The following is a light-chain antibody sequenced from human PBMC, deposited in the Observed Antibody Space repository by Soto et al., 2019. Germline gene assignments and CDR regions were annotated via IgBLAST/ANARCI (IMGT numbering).Light chain of an antibody. CDR2: DVS. CDR3: SSYTSSSTYV. CDR1: TSDVGGYNY. Sequence: QSALTQPASVSGSPGQSITISCTGTTSDVGGYNYVSWYQQHPGKAPKLMIYDVSNRPSGVSNRSSGSKSGKTAPPTISGHQDEDEADYYCSSYTSSSTYVFGTGTKLTVL. J-gene: IGLJ1*01. V-gene: IGLV2-14*03.